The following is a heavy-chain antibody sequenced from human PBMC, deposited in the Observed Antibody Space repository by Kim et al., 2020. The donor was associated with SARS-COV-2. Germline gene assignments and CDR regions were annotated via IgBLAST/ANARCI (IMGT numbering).Heavy chain of an antibody. V-gene: IGHV4-34*01. CDR2: IDQSERT. CDR3: ARGSPPEYGVGGARAFDP. CDR1: GGSFSTYF. J-gene: IGHJ3*01. Sequence: SETLSLTCAVYGGSFSTYFWSWVRQPPDKGLEWIGEIDQSERTNYNSSLKSRVAMSLDTTSKQVSLKLNAVTASDTAVYYCARGSPPEYGVGGARAFDPWGPGTIVTVSS. D-gene: IGHD4-17*01.